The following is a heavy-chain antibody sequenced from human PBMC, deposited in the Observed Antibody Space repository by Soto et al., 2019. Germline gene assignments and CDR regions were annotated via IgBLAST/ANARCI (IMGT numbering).Heavy chain of an antibody. D-gene: IGHD7-27*01. V-gene: IGHV3-43*02. CDR1: GFTFDDYA. CDR3: AKVPGGTGDDAFDI. Sequence: GGSLRLSCAASGFTFDDYAMPWVRQAPGKGLEWVSLISGDGGSTYYADSVKGRFTISRDNSKNSLYLQMNSLRTEDAALYYCAKVPGGTGDDAFDIWGQGTMVTVSS. CDR2: ISGDGGST. J-gene: IGHJ3*02.